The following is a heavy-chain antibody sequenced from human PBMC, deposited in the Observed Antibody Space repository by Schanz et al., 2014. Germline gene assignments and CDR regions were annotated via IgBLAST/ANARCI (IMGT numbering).Heavy chain of an antibody. D-gene: IGHD1-1*01. CDR1: GFTFDDYT. CDR3: MAMGRNTSHYFAH. V-gene: IGHV3-23*04. J-gene: IGHJ4*02. CDR2: ITGSGSKT. Sequence: EVQLVESGGVVVQPGGSLRLSCAGSGFTFDDYTMHWVRQPPGKGLEWVSAITGSGSKTYYADSVKGRFTIARDNSKNTLFLQMDSLRVEDTAVYYCMAMGRNTSHYFAHWGQGTLVTVSS.